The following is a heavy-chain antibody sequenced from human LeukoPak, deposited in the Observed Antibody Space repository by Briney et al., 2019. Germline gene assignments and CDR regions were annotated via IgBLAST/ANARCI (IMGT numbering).Heavy chain of an antibody. J-gene: IGHJ4*02. CDR3: ARAEPAAPAVPRD. CDR1: GFTFSSYA. D-gene: IGHD2-2*01. CDR2: ISYDGSNK. V-gene: IGHV3-30-3*01. Sequence: GGSLRLSCAASGFTFSSYAMHWVRQAPGKGLEWVAVISYDGSNKYYADSVKGRFTISRDNSKNTLYLQMNSLRAEDTAVYYCARAEPAAPAVPRDWGQGTLVTVSS.